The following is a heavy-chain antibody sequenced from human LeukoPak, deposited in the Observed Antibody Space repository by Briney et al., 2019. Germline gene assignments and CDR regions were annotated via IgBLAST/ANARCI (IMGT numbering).Heavy chain of an antibody. CDR3: SRGVGATDN. V-gene: IGHV3-23*01. CDR2: ISGSGGST. CDR1: GFTFSSYA. J-gene: IGHJ4*02. Sequence: GGSLRLSCAASGFTFSSYAMSWVRPAPGKGLEWVSSISGSGGSTYYADSVKGRFTTSRDNAKNTLYLQMNSLRAEDTAVYYCSRGVGATDNWGQGTLVTVSS. D-gene: IGHD1-26*01.